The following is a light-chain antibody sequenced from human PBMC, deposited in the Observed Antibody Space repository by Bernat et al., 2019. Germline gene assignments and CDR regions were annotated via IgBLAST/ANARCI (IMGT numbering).Light chain of an antibody. CDR1: SSNIGSNH. J-gene: IGLJ1*01. Sequence: QSVLTQPPSVSAAPGQKVTISCSGSSSNIGSNHVYWYQQFPGTAPKLLIYNSNQRPSGVPDRFSASKSGTSASLAISGLRSDDEADYYCSAWDDSLSGRYVFGSGTKVTVL. CDR3: SAWDDSLSGRYV. V-gene: IGLV1-47*02. CDR2: NSN.